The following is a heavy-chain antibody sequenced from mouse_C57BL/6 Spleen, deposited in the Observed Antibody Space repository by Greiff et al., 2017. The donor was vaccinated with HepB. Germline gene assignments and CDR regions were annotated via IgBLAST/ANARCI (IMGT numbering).Heavy chain of an antibody. D-gene: IGHD1-1*02. CDR3: ARWWLPFDY. J-gene: IGHJ2*01. CDR2: IHPNSGST. V-gene: IGHV1-64*01. CDR1: GYTFTSYW. Sequence: QVHVKQPGAELVKPGASVKLSCKASGYTFTSYWMHWVKQRPGQGLEWIGMIHPNSGSTNYNEKFKSKATLTVDKSSSTAYMQLSSLTSEDSAVYYCARWWLPFDYWGQGTTLTVSS.